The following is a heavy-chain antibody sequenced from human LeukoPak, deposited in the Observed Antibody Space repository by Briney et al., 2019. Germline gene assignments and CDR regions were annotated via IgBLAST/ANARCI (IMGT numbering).Heavy chain of an antibody. CDR1: GGSISSYY. CDR3: ARHVGDLLLWSGEFSGSVWFDP. V-gene: IGHV4-59*08. Sequence: PSETLSLTCTVSGGSISSYYRSWIRQPPGKGLEWIGYIYYSGSTNYNPSLKSRVTISVDTSKNQFSLKLSSVTAADTAVYYCARHVGDLLLWSGEFSGSVWFDPWGQGTLVTVSS. CDR2: IYYSGST. D-gene: IGHD3-10*01. J-gene: IGHJ5*02.